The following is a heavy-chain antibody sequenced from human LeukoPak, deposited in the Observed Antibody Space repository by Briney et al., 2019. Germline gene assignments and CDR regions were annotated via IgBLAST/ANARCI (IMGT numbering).Heavy chain of an antibody. CDR3: AKMGPNYYDSSGYSWFDR. Sequence: QPGASLRLSCAASGFTFSSYAMSWVRQAPGKGLEWVSAISGSGGSTYYADSVKGRFTISRDNSKNTLYLQMNSLRAEDTAVYYCAKMGPNYYDSSGYSWFDRWGQGTLVTVSS. CDR2: ISGSGGST. V-gene: IGHV3-23*01. CDR1: GFTFSSYA. D-gene: IGHD3-22*01. J-gene: IGHJ5*02.